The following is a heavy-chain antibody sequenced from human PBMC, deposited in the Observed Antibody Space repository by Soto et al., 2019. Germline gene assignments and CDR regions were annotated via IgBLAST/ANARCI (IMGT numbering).Heavy chain of an antibody. CDR2: IYYSGST. J-gene: IGHJ5*02. CDR3: AREGIAAAGTTNWFDP. V-gene: IGHV4-31*03. D-gene: IGHD6-13*01. Sequence: TLSLTCTVSGGSISSGGYYWSWIRQHPGKGLEWIGYIYYSGSTYYNPSLKSRVTISVDTSKNQFSLKLSSVTAADTAVYYCAREGIAAAGTTNWFDPWGQGTLVTVSS. CDR1: GGSISSGGYY.